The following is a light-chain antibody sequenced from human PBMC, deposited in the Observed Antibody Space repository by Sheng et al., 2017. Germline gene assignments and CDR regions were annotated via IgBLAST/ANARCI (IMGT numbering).Light chain of an antibody. J-gene: IGKJ5*01. Sequence: DIQMTQSPSSLSASVGDRVTITCRASQSIDSLLNWYQQKPGKAPKPLIYAASSLQSGVPLRFSGSGSGTEFTLTISSLQPDDFATYYCQQYHSYSITFGQGTRLEIK. CDR1: QSIDSL. CDR3: QQYHSYSIT. CDR2: AAS. V-gene: IGKV1-39*01.